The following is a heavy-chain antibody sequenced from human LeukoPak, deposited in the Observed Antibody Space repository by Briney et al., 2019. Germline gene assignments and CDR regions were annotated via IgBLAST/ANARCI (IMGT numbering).Heavy chain of an antibody. CDR3: ARSVSGIAVAGSPHFDY. J-gene: IGHJ4*02. V-gene: IGHV1-69*01. CDR1: GGTFSSYA. CDR2: IILIFGTA. Sequence: SVKVSCKASGGTFSSYAISWVRQAPGQGLEWMGGIILIFGTANYAQKFQGRVTITADESTSTAYMELSSLRSEDTAVYYCARSVSGIAVAGSPHFDYWGQGTLVTVSS. D-gene: IGHD6-19*01.